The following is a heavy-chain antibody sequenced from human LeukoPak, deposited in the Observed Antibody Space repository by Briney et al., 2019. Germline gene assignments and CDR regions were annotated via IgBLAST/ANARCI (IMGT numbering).Heavy chain of an antibody. CDR1: GFTFSSYW. J-gene: IGHJ3*02. CDR3: ARARNYYYGSGSYYLFAFDI. V-gene: IGHV3-74*01. CDR2: INSDGSST. D-gene: IGHD3-10*01. Sequence: GGSLRLSCAASGFTFSSYWMHWVRQAPGKGLVWVSRINSDGSSTSYADSVKGRFTISRDNAKNTLYLRMTSLRAEDTAVYYCARARNYYYGSGSYYLFAFDIWGQGTMVTVSS.